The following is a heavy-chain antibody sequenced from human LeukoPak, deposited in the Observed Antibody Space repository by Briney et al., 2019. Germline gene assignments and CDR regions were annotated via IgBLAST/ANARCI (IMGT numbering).Heavy chain of an antibody. CDR1: GGSFSGYY. CDR2: INHSGST. CDR3: ARGRYSSSWYWFAP. V-gene: IGHV4-34*01. Sequence: SETLSLTCAVYGGSFSGYYWSWIRQPPGKGLEWIGEINHSGSTNYNPSLKSRVTISVDTSKNQFSLKLSSVTAADTAVYYCARGRYSSSWYWFAPWGQGTLVTVSS. D-gene: IGHD6-13*01. J-gene: IGHJ5*02.